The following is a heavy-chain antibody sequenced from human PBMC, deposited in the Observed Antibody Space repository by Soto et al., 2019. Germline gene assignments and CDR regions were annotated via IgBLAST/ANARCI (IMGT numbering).Heavy chain of an antibody. D-gene: IGHD2-15*01. CDR3: ARVVAATRGLGYFDY. V-gene: IGHV3-23*01. J-gene: IGHJ4*02. Sequence: EVQLLESGGGLVQPGGSLRLSCAASGFTFSSYAMSWVRQAPGKGLEWVSAISGSGGSTYYADSVKGRFTISRDNSKNTLYLQMNSLRAEDTAVYYCARVVAATRGLGYFDYWGQGTLVTVSS. CDR2: ISGSGGST. CDR1: GFTFSSYA.